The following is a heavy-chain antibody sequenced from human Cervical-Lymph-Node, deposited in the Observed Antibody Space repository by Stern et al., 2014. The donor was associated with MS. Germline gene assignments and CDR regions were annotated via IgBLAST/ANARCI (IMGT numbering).Heavy chain of an antibody. D-gene: IGHD5-24*01. CDR1: GGSISSAESY. Sequence: QVQLQESGPGLVKPSQTLSLTCAVTGGSISSAESYWSWIRQPPGKGLEWIGYIHYSGHTYYNPSLKSRVTISVDTSKNQFSLKLRSVTAADTAVYYCSRDADGYSLVFGYWGRGTLVTVSS. J-gene: IGHJ4*02. CDR3: SRDADGYSLVFGY. V-gene: IGHV4-30-4*01. CDR2: IHYSGHT.